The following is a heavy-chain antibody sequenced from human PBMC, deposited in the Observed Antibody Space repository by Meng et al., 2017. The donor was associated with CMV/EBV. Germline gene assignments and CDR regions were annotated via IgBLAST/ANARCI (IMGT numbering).Heavy chain of an antibody. CDR3: AKESEYSGYDYLGDYYFDY. V-gene: IGHV3-30*18. Sequence: TFGSYGMHWVRQAPGKGLEWVAVISYDGSNKYYADSVKGRFTISRDNSKNTLYLQMNSLRAEDTAVYYCAKESEYSGYDYLGDYYFDYWGQGTLVTVSS. D-gene: IGHD5-12*01. CDR2: ISYDGSNK. J-gene: IGHJ4*02. CDR1: TFGSYG.